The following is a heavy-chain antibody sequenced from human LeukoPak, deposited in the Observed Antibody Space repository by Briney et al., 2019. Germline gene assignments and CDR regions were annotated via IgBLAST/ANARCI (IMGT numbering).Heavy chain of an antibody. J-gene: IGHJ4*02. CDR3: ARETPGGAADY. D-gene: IGHD1-26*01. Sequence: GGSLRLSCAASGFTFSSYAMHWVRQAPGKGLEYVSAISSYGGSTYYANSVKGRLTISRDNSKNTLYLQMGSLRAEDMAVYYCARETPGGAADYWGQGTLVTVSS. CDR2: ISSYGGST. CDR1: GFTFSSYA. V-gene: IGHV3-64*01.